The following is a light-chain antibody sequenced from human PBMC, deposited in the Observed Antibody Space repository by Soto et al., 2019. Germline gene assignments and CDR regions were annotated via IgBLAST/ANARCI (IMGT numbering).Light chain of an antibody. CDR1: NSDVGSHIF. J-gene: IGLJ3*02. V-gene: IGLV2-23*01. CDR2: EAS. CDR3: CSLTNGATWV. Sequence: QSALTQPASVSGSPGQSITISCTGTNSDVGSHIFVSGYQQYPGKSPKLLIYEASKRPSGLSNRFSGSKSGNTASLTISGLQAEDEADYYCCSLTNGATWVFGGGTKLTVL.